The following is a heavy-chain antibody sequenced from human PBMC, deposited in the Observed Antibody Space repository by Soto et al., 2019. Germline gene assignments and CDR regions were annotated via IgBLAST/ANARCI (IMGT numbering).Heavy chain of an antibody. J-gene: IGHJ4*02. CDR1: GGTFNSYL. D-gene: IGHD2-2*01. V-gene: IGHV1-69*06. CDR2: ITPAFGTA. Sequence: QVQLVQSGAEVKNPGSSVKVSCKTSGGTFNSYLIDWVRQAPGQGLEWMGGITPAFGTAKYAQKFQGRVTITADKSTTTAYMELRTLTSEDTAVYYCARGLDQPPVGLYFDTWGQGTLVTVSS. CDR3: ARGLDQPPVGLYFDT.